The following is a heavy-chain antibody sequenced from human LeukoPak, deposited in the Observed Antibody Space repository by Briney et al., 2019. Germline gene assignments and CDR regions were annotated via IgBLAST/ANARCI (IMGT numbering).Heavy chain of an antibody. V-gene: IGHV1-2*02. Sequence: EASVKVSCKASGYTFTGYYMHWVRQAPGQGLEWMGWINPNSGGTNYAQKFQGRVTMTRDTSISTAYMELSRLRSDDTAVYYCARAILMVYAIDYNWFDPWGQGTLVTVSS. CDR2: INPNSGGT. D-gene: IGHD2-8*01. CDR3: ARAILMVYAIDYNWFDP. CDR1: GYTFTGYY. J-gene: IGHJ5*02.